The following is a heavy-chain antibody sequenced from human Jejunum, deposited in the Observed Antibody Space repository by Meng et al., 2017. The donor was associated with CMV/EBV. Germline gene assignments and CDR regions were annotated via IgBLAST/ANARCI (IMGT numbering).Heavy chain of an antibody. CDR2: TSYDGNSQ. D-gene: IGHD3-16*01. V-gene: IGHV3-30*04. CDR3: ARDGGGFNSSPFDY. Sequence: SGLTFSSHAMHWVRQAPGKGLEWVAVTSYDGNSQYYTDSVKGRFTISRDNSDNMLYLQMNSLRADDTAVYYCARDGGGFNSSPFDYWGQGTLVTVSS. J-gene: IGHJ4*02. CDR1: GLTFSSHA.